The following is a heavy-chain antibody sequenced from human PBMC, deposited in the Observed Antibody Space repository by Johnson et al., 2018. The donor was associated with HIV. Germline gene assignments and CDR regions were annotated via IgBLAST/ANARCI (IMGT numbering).Heavy chain of an antibody. CDR3: GVLWFREWVAFDI. CDR2: IAYDGSNK. Sequence: QVQLVESGGGVVQPGRYLRLSCAASGFTFSSYAMHWVRQAPGPGLEWVVVIAYDGSNKYYADSVKGRFTISRDNYKNTLYLQMNSLRAEDTAVYYCGVLWFREWVAFDIWCQGTMVTVSS. V-gene: IGHV3-30-3*01. D-gene: IGHD3-10*01. J-gene: IGHJ3*02. CDR1: GFTFSSYA.